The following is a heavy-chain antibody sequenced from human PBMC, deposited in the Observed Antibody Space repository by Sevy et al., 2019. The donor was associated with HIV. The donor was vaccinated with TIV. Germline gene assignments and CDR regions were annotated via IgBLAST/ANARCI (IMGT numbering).Heavy chain of an antibody. Sequence: ASVKVSCKTSGYTFTGYYIYWVRQAPGQGLEWMGSINPNTGGTNYSQDFQGRVTMTRDASMNTAYMELRRLTSDDTAVYYCARDLAYSIASYSSLSWGQGTLVTVSS. J-gene: IGHJ5*02. V-gene: IGHV1-2*02. CDR3: ARDLAYSIASYSSLS. D-gene: IGHD5-18*01. CDR2: INPNTGGT. CDR1: GYTFTGYY.